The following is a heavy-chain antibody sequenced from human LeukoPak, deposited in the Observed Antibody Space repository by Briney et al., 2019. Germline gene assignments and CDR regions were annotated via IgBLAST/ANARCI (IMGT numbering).Heavy chain of an antibody. Sequence: ASVKVSCKASGYTFTSYGINWVRQAPGQGLEWMGWISTYNGNTNYAQKLQGRVTMTTDTSTSTAYMELRSLRSDDTAVYYCARVAQKLERIAVARTSEWRANWYFDLWGRGTLVTVSS. D-gene: IGHD6-19*01. CDR3: ARVAQKLERIAVARTSEWRANWYFDL. V-gene: IGHV1-18*01. J-gene: IGHJ2*01. CDR2: ISTYNGNT. CDR1: GYTFTSYG.